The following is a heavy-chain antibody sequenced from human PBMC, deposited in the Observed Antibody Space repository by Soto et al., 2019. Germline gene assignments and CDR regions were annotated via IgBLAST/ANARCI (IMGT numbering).Heavy chain of an antibody. CDR1: GGSISSGGYY. V-gene: IGHV4-31*03. CDR3: AREGVESYYYGMDV. J-gene: IGHJ6*02. CDR2: IYYSGST. D-gene: IGHD2-15*01. Sequence: QVQLQESGPGLVKPSQTLSLTCTVSGGSISSGGYYWSWIRQHPGKGLEWIGYIYYSGSTYYNPSLKSRVTISVDTSKNQFSLKLSSVTAADTAVYYCAREGVESYYYGMDVWGQGTTVTVSS.